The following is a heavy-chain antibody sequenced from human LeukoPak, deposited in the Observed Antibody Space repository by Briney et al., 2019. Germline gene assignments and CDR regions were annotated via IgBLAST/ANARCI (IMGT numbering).Heavy chain of an antibody. V-gene: IGHV3-23*01. CDR1: GFTFSNYA. CDR2: ISSSGDNA. CDR3: AKDVRVGGGGMDV. Sequence: SGGSLRLSCAASGFTFSNYAMNWVRQAPGKGLEWVSPISSSGDNAYYADSVRGRFTISRDKSKNTVSLQMNSLRGEDTAVYYCAKDVRVGGGGMDVWGQGTPVTVSS. J-gene: IGHJ6*02. D-gene: IGHD1-26*01.